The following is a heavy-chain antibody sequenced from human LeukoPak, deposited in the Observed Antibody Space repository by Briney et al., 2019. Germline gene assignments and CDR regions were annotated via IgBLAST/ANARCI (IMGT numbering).Heavy chain of an antibody. CDR3: ARDIGGRYYFHY. D-gene: IGHD3-10*01. Sequence: PSETLSLTCTVSGGSISTYYWSWIRQPPGKGLEWIGYIDYSGSTNYSPSLKSRVTMSVDTSKNQFSLKLSSVTAADTAVYYCARDIGGRYYFHYRGQGTLVTVSS. CDR1: GGSISTYY. CDR2: IDYSGST. J-gene: IGHJ4*02. V-gene: IGHV4-59*01.